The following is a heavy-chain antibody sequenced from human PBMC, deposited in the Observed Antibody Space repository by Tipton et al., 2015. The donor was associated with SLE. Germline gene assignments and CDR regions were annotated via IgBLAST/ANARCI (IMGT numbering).Heavy chain of an antibody. CDR3: ARLHWKGDAFDI. Sequence: GLVKPSETLSLTCTVSGGSISAYFWSWIRQPPGKGLEWFGSFHYGGSTDYNPSLKSRVTMSVDTSQNQLSLRLSSVTAADTAVYYCARLHWKGDAFDIWGQGTMVTVSS. CDR2: FHYGGST. D-gene: IGHD1-1*01. J-gene: IGHJ3*02. V-gene: IGHV4-59*01. CDR1: GGSISAYF.